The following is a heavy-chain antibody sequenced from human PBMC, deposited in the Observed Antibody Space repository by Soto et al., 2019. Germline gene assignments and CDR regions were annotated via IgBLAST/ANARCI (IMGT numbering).Heavy chain of an antibody. D-gene: IGHD3-3*01. CDR3: ARVHSKYYDFWSRYYNPYYYGMDV. J-gene: IGHJ6*02. CDR1: GYTFTSYD. CDR2: MNPNSGNT. Sequence: QVQLVQSGAEVKKPGASVKVSCKASGYTFTSYDINWVRQATGQGLEWMGWMNPNSGNTGYAQKFQGRVTMTSNTSTSTVYMELSSLTSEHSAVYYCARVHSKYYDFWSRYYNPYYYGMDVWGQGTTVTVSS. V-gene: IGHV1-8*01.